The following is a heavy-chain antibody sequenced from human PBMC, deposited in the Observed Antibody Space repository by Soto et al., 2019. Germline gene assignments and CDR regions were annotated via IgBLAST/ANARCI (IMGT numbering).Heavy chain of an antibody. D-gene: IGHD6-6*01. CDR3: AKVKSSSSRAYYYGMDV. J-gene: IGHJ6*02. CDR2: ISYDGSNK. Sequence: GGSLRLSCAASGFTFSSYGMHWVRQAPGKGLEWVAVISYDGSNKYYADSVKGRFTISRDNSKNTLYLQMNSLRAEDTAVYYCAKVKSSSSRAYYYGMDVWGQGTTVTVSS. V-gene: IGHV3-30*18. CDR1: GFTFSSYG.